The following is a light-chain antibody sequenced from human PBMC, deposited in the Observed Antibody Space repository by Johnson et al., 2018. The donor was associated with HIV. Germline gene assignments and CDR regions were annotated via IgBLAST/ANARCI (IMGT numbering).Light chain of an antibody. J-gene: IGLJ1*01. V-gene: IGLV1-51*01. Sequence: HSVLTQPPSVSAAPGQKVTISCSGSRSNIGNNYVSWYQQLPGTAPKLLIYDNNKRPSGIPDRFSGSKSGTSATLGITGLQTGDEADYYCGTWDSSLSAAVLGTGTKVTGL. CDR2: DNN. CDR3: GTWDSSLSAAV. CDR1: RSNIGNNY.